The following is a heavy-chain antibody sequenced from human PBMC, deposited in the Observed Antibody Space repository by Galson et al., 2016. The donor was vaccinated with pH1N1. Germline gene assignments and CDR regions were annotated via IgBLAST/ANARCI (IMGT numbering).Heavy chain of an antibody. J-gene: IGHJ4*02. D-gene: IGHD3-3*01. CDR1: GFTFSSFG. V-gene: IGHV3-30*18. CDR2: ISYDGSVE. CDR3: AKESGEDWSGSKRYSFDY. Sequence: SLRLSCAASGFTFSSFGMHWVRQAPGKGLEWMAVISYDGSVEYYGDSVKGRFSISGDNSKNTLYLQMNSLRPEDTAVYYCAKESGEDWSGSKRYSFDYWGQGALVTVSS.